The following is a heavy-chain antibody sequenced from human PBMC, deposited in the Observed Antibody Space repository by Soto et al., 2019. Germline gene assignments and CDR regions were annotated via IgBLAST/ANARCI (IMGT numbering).Heavy chain of an antibody. CDR1: GFTFSNYA. D-gene: IGHD3-16*01. CDR3: AAGGVTSVAQFDY. V-gene: IGHV3-13*01. J-gene: IGHJ4*02. CDR2: IGAAGDT. Sequence: EVQLVESGGGFVQPGGSLRLSCAASGFTFSNYAMHWVRQPTGKGLEWVSGIGAAGDTYYPGSVKGRFTISRKNAKNSLYLQMNSLRAGDTAVYYCAAGGVTSVAQFDYWGQGTLVTVSS.